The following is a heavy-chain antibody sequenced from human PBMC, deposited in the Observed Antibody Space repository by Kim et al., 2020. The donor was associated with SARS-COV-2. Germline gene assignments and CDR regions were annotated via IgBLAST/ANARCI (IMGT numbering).Heavy chain of an antibody. CDR1: GYTFTAYD. Sequence: ASVKVSCKASGYTFTAYDLSWVLQATGQGLEWMGYLNPNTGNTAYTQKFQGRVTMTRDTSISTAYMELSSLTSDDTAVYYCARAGYCSGGTCYTWSDYWG. CDR2: LNPNTGNT. D-gene: IGHD2-15*01. CDR3: ARAGYCSGGTCYTWSDY. J-gene: IGHJ4*01. V-gene: IGHV1-8*01.